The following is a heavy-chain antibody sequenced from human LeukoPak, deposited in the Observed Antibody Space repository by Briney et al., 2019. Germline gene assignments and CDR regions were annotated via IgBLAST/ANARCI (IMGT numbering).Heavy chain of an antibody. J-gene: IGHJ4*02. CDR1: GFTFSSYG. CDR3: AKDQIAAARYFDY. Sequence: GGSLRLSCAASGFTFSSYGMHWVRQAPGKGLEWVAFIRYDGSNKYYADSVKGRFTISRDNSKNTPYLQMNSLRAEDTAVYYCAKDQIAAARYFDYWGQGTLVTVSS. D-gene: IGHD6-13*01. CDR2: IRYDGSNK. V-gene: IGHV3-30*02.